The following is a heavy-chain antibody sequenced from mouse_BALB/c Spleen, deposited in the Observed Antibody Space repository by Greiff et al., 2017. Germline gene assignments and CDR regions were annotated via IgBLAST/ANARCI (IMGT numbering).Heavy chain of an antibody. CDR1: GYSITSGYY. CDR3: ARGGNGPLFAY. Sequence: EVQLVESGPGLVKPSQSLSLTCSVTGYSITSGYYWNWIRQFPGNKLEWMGYISYDGSNNYNPSLKNRISITRDTSKNQFFLKLNSVTTEDTATYYCARGGNGPLFAYWGQGTLVTVSA. J-gene: IGHJ3*01. CDR2: ISYDGSN. V-gene: IGHV3-6*02. D-gene: IGHD1-1*02.